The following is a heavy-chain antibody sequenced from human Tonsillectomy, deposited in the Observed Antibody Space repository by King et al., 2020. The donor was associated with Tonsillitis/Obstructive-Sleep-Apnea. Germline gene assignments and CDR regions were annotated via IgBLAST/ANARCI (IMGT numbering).Heavy chain of an antibody. J-gene: IGHJ6*03. CDR1: GGSFSDHC. Sequence: VQLKQWGAGLLKPSETLSLTCGVYGGSFSDHCWSWIRQSPGKGLEWIGEINPSGSTNYYPSLKSRVTISLNTSKNQLSLELSSVTAADTAVYYCARRPRRAGYYYYYMDVWGKGTTVTVSS. D-gene: IGHD1-14*01. V-gene: IGHV4-34*01. CDR2: INPSGST. CDR3: ARRPRRAGYYYYYMDV.